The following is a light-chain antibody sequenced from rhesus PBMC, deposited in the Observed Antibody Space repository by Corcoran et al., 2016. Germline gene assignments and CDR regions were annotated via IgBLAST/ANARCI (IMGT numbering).Light chain of an antibody. J-gene: IGKJ3*01. V-gene: IGKV1-69*01. CDR1: QGINNW. CDR2: RAS. Sequence: DIQMTQSPSPLSAAVGDRVTITCRASQGINNWLAWYQQKPGKAPKLLIYRASNLETGDPSRFSGSGSGTDFTLPIRSLRPEDIATYYCQHPDNSPFTFGPGAKLDIK. CDR3: QHPDNSPFT.